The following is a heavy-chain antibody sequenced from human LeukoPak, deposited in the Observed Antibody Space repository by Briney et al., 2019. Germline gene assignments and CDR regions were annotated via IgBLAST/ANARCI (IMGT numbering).Heavy chain of an antibody. CDR1: GFTVSSNY. CDR2: IYSGGST. CDR3: AKDYSSGWDYFDY. V-gene: IGHV3-53*01. D-gene: IGHD6-19*01. J-gene: IGHJ4*02. Sequence: PGGSLRLSCAASGFTVSSNYMSWVRQAPGKGLEWVSVIYSGGSTYYADSVKGRFTISRDNSKNTLYLQMNSLRAEDTAVYNCAKDYSSGWDYFDYWGQGTLVTVSS.